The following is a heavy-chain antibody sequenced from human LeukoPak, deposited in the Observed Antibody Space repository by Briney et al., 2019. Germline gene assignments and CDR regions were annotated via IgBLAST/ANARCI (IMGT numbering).Heavy chain of an antibody. CDR3: ARGGTYYSGSGSYYIENDAFDI. Sequence: ASVKVSCKASGGTFSSYTISWVRQAPGQGLEWMGRIIPILGRANYAQKFQGRVTITADKSTSTAYMELSSLRSEDTAVYYCARGGTYYSGSGSYYIENDAFDIWGQGTMVTVSS. V-gene: IGHV1-69*08. CDR1: GGTFSSYT. D-gene: IGHD3-10*01. CDR2: IIPILGRA. J-gene: IGHJ3*02.